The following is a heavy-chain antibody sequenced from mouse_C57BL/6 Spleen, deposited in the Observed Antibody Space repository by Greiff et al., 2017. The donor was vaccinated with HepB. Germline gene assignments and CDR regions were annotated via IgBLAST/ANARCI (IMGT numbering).Heavy chain of an antibody. CDR2: IRNKANGYTT. Sequence: EVKLMESGGGLVQPGGSLSLSCAASGFTFTDYYMSWVRQPPGKALEWLGFIRNKANGYTTEYSASVKGRFTISRDNSQSILYLQMNALRAEDSATYYCASDGERGFDYWGQGTTLTVSS. D-gene: IGHD2-3*01. CDR3: ASDGERGFDY. J-gene: IGHJ2*01. V-gene: IGHV7-3*01. CDR1: GFTFTDYY.